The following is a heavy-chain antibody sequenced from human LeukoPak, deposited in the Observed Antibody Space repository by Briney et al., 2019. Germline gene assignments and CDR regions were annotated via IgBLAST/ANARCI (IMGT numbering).Heavy chain of an antibody. CDR3: ARHLRVPAAIIGNWFDP. CDR1: GGSISSSSYY. J-gene: IGHJ5*02. Sequence: SETLSLTCTVSGGSISSSSYYWGWIRQPPGKGLEWIGSIYYSGSTYYSPSLKSRVTISVDTSKNQFSLKLSSVTAADTAVYYCARHLRVPAAIIGNWFDPWGQGTLVTVSS. CDR2: IYYSGST. D-gene: IGHD2-2*02. V-gene: IGHV4-39*01.